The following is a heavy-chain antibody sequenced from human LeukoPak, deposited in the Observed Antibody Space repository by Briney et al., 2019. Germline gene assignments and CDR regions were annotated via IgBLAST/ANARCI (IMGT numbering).Heavy chain of an antibody. V-gene: IGHV3-69-1*01. J-gene: IGHJ5*02. CDR3: ASFTTAMGGYNWFDP. CDR1: GFTFSDSS. D-gene: IGHD5-18*01. CDR2: ISPTSHI. Sequence: GGSLRLSCAASGFTFSDSSMNWVRQGPGKGLEWLSYISPTSHILYADSVKGRFTISRDNAKNSLYLQMNSLRAEDTAVYYCASFTTAMGGYNWFDPWGQGTLVTVSS.